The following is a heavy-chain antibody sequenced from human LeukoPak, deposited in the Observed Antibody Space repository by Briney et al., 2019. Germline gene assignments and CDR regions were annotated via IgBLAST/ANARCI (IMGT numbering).Heavy chain of an antibody. CDR3: ARGSPYDYIWGSYRPHFFDY. CDR2: IYYSGST. V-gene: IGHV4-31*03. CDR1: GGSISSGGYY. J-gene: IGHJ4*02. Sequence: PSETLSLTRTVSGGSISSGGYYWSWIRQHPGKGLEWIGYIYYSGSTYYNPSLKSRVTISVDTSKNQFSLKLSSATAADTAVYYCARGSPYDYIWGSYRPHFFDYWGQGTLVTVSS. D-gene: IGHD3-16*02.